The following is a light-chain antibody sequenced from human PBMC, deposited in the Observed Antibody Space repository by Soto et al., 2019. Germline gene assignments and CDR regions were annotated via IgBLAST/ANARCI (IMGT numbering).Light chain of an antibody. CDR1: QSVTNY. Sequence: EIFLTQSPDTLSLSPGERATLTCRASQSVTNYIAWYQQRPGQAPRLLIYDAPNRATGVPARFSGSGSGTDFTLTISDLEPADFGLYYCQQRLNWPPGFGQGTK. J-gene: IGKJ1*01. CDR3: QQRLNWPPG. CDR2: DAP. V-gene: IGKV3-11*01.